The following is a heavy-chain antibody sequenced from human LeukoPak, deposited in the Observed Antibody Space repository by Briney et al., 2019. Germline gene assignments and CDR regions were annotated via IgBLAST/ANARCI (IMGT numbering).Heavy chain of an antibody. V-gene: IGHV3-53*01. CDR2: IFSNGDT. J-gene: IGHJ4*02. CDR1: EFTVSRNY. Sequence: PGGSLRLSCTASEFTVSRNYMLWVRQAPGKGLEWVPLIFSNGDTHYADSVKGRFTISRDTSKNTVSLQMSSLRVEDTAMYYCTRDQMNYWGQGTLVTVSS. CDR3: TRDQMNY. D-gene: IGHD5-24*01.